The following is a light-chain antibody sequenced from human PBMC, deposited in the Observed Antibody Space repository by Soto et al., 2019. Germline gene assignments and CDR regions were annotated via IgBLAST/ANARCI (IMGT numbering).Light chain of an antibody. CDR1: SSNIGAGYD. Sequence: QAVVTQPPSVSGAPGQRVTISCTGSSSNIGAGYDVHWYQQFPGAAPKLLIYGNSNRPSGVPDRFSGSKSGTSASLAITGLQAEDEADYYCQSYDSSLRAWVFGAGTKLTVL. J-gene: IGLJ3*02. V-gene: IGLV1-40*01. CDR2: GNS. CDR3: QSYDSSLRAWV.